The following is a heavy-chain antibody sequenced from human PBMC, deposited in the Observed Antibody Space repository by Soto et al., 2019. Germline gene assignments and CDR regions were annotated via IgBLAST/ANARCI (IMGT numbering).Heavy chain of an antibody. Sequence: PSETLSLTCAVYGGSFSGYYWSWIRQPPGKGLEWIGEINHSGSTNYNPSLKSRVTISVDTSKNQFSLKLSSVTAADTAVYYCARRGGGRAARRNYGMDVWGQGTTVTVSS. CDR2: INHSGST. V-gene: IGHV4-34*01. D-gene: IGHD6-6*01. CDR3: ARRGGGRAARRNYGMDV. CDR1: GGSFSGYY. J-gene: IGHJ6*02.